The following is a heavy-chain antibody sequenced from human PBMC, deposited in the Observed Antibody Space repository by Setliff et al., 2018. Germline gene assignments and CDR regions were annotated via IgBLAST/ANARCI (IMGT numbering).Heavy chain of an antibody. CDR2: INNDGSVT. J-gene: IGHJ4*02. CDR3: VRDGAGAFDY. Sequence: LRLSCAASGFTFRSYEMNWVRQGPGKGLVWVSYINNDGSVTKYGDSVKGRFTISRDNAKNTLYLQMNSLRAEDTAVYYCVRDGAGAFDYWGQGALVTVSS. CDR1: GFTFRSYE. D-gene: IGHD1-26*01. V-gene: IGHV3-74*01.